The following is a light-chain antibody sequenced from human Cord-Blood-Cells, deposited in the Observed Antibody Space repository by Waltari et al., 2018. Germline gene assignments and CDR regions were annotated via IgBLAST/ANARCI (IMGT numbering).Light chain of an antibody. J-gene: IGLJ3*02. CDR1: SRDVGGYNY. V-gene: IGLV2-11*01. Sequence: QSALTQPRSVSGSPGHAVTISRTGTSRDVGGYNYVSWYQQHPGKAPKLMIYDVSKRPSGVPDRFSGSKSGNTASLTISGLQAEDEADYYCCSYAGSYTWVFGGGTKLTVL. CDR3: CSYAGSYTWV. CDR2: DVS.